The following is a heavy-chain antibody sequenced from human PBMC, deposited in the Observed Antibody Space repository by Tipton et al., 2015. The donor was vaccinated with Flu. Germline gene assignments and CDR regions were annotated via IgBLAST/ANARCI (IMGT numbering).Heavy chain of an antibody. CDR3: TSNTRGSVCDI. D-gene: IGHD2-8*01. CDR2: IKSKTDGGTT. Sequence: AVSGFTFSNAWMSWVRQAPGKGLEWIGRIKSKTDGGTTDYTEPVQGRFTISRDDSEYTLYLQMNSLKTEDTAVYYCTSNTRGSVCDIWGQGTMITVSS. CDR1: GFTFSNAW. J-gene: IGHJ3*02. V-gene: IGHV3-15*01.